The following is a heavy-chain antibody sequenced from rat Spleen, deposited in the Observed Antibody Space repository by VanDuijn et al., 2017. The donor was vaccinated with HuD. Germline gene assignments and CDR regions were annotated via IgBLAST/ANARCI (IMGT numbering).Heavy chain of an antibody. CDR3: TTDRDYYSSYIPRFAY. J-gene: IGHJ3*01. CDR2: ISTGGGGT. CDR1: GFTFSNYY. Sequence: EVQLVESGGGLVQPGRSLKLSCAASGFTFSNYYMAWVRQAPTKGLEWVAYISTGGGGTYYRDSVKGRFTISRDNARSTQDLQMDSLRPEDTATYYCTTDRDYYSSYIPRFAYWGQGTLVTVSS. V-gene: IGHV5-27*01. D-gene: IGHD1-2*01.